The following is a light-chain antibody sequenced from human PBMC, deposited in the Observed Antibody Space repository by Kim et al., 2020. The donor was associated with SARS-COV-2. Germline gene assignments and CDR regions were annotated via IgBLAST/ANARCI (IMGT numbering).Light chain of an antibody. CDR1: SGSIASNY. CDR2: ENN. J-gene: IGLJ3*02. CDR3: QSYDNNNQV. Sequence: NFMLTQPHSVSESPGKTVTISCTGSSGSIASNYVQWYQQRPGSAPTTVIYENNQRPSGVSVQFSGSIDSSSNSASLTISGLKTEDEADYYCQSYDNNNQVFGGGTELTVL. V-gene: IGLV6-57*02.